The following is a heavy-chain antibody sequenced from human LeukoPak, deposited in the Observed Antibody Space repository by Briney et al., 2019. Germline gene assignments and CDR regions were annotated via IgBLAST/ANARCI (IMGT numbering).Heavy chain of an antibody. V-gene: IGHV1-69*05. D-gene: IGHD2-15*01. Sequence: ASVKVSCKASGGTFSSYAISWVRQAPGQGLEWMGGIIPIFGTANYAQKFQGRVTITTDESTSTAYMELSSLRSEDTAVYYCATVRGYCSGGSCRPSYYYYYMDVWGKGTTVTVSS. J-gene: IGHJ6*03. CDR1: GGTFSSYA. CDR3: ATVRGYCSGGSCRPSYYYYYMDV. CDR2: IIPIFGTA.